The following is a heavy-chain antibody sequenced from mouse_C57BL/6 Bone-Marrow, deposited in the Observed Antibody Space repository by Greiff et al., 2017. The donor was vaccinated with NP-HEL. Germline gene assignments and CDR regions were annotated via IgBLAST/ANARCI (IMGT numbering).Heavy chain of an antibody. CDR3: ARRVLRRDYAMDY. V-gene: IGHV1-69*01. CDR1: GYTFTSYW. CDR2: IDPSDSYT. J-gene: IGHJ4*01. Sequence: QVQLKQPGAELVMPGASVKLSCKASGYTFTSYWMHWVKQRPGQGLEWIGEIDPSDSYTNYNQKFKGKSTLTVDKSSSTAYMQLSSLTSEDSAVYYCARRVLRRDYAMDYWGQGTSVTVSS. D-gene: IGHD2-12*01.